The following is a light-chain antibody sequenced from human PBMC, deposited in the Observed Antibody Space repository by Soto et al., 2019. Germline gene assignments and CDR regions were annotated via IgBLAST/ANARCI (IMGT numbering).Light chain of an antibody. CDR1: QSVTKNY. J-gene: IGKJ5*01. V-gene: IGKV3-20*01. CDR2: GAS. CDR3: QQYVTSRVT. Sequence: EIVLTQSTGTLSLSPGERVTLSCWASQSVTKNYLAWYQQKPGQAPRLLIFGASSRAAGIPERFSGNGSGTNFTLTINRLEPEDFAVYYCQQYVTSRVTFGQGTRLDIK.